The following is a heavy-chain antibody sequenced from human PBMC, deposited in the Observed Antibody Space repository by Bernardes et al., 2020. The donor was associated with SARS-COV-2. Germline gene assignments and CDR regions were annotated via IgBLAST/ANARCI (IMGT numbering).Heavy chain of an antibody. D-gene: IGHD6-13*01. V-gene: IGHV3-73*01. Sequence: GYLGLGWAASGFIFSDSAIHWVRQASGKGLEGVGRIRSKANSHATSSAASVQGRFTISRDDSKNTAYLQMNSLKTEDTAVYYCTIRLVPVGTFDYWGQGTLVTVSS. CDR2: IRSKANSHAT. J-gene: IGHJ4*02. CDR1: GFIFSDSA. CDR3: TIRLVPVGTFDY.